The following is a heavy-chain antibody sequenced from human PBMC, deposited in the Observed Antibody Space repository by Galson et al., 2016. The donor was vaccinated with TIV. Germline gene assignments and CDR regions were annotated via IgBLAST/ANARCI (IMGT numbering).Heavy chain of an antibody. V-gene: IGHV1-2*02. J-gene: IGHJ4*02. CDR3: ARLTPCGGDCYYFDR. D-gene: IGHD2-21*02. Sequence: SVKVSCKASGDTFSKYVITWVRQAPGQGLEWMGWLNPKSGGTIYAQKFQGKVTMARDTSISAAFMEVSRLTSDDTAMYYCARLTPCGGDCYYFDRWGQGTLVTVSS. CDR1: GDTFSKYV. CDR2: LNPKSGGT.